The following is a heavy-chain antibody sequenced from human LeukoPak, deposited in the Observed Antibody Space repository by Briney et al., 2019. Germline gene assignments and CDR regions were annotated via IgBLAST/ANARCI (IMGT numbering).Heavy chain of an antibody. J-gene: IGHJ5*02. V-gene: IGHV4-34*01. CDR3: ARCPRRPNYYGSGSYLYWFDP. CDR2: INHSGST. D-gene: IGHD3-10*01. Sequence: PSETLSLTCAVYGGSFRGYYWSWIRQPPGKGLEWIGEINHSGSTNYNPSLKSRVTISVDTSKNQFSLKLSSVTAADTAVYYCARCPRRPNYYGSGSYLYWFDPWGQGTLVTVSS. CDR1: GGSFRGYY.